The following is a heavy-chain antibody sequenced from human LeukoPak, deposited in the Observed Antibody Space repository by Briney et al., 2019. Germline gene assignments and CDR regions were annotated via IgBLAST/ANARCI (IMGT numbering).Heavy chain of an antibody. Sequence: SETLSLTCVVYGGSFSAYYWSWIRQPPGKGLEWIGEINHSGRTNFNPSLKSRVTMSVDMSKNQFSLKLKSLTAADTAVYYCARRSVVPAAKEQNWFDPWGQGTLVTVSS. D-gene: IGHD2-2*01. CDR1: GGSFSAYY. J-gene: IGHJ5*02. V-gene: IGHV4-34*01. CDR3: ARRSVVPAAKEQNWFDP. CDR2: INHSGRT.